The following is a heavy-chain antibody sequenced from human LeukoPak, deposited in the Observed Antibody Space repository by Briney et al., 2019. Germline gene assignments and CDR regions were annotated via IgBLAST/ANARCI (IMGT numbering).Heavy chain of an antibody. D-gene: IGHD1-14*01. CDR3: ATDRTPLTRHFDY. J-gene: IGHJ4*02. CDR1: GYTFTSYG. CDR2: ISAYNGNT. Sequence: ASVKVSCKASGYTFTSYGISWVRQAPGQGLEWMGWISAYNGNTNYAQKFQGRVTMTEDTSTDTAYMELSSLRSEDTAVYYCATDRTPLTRHFDYWGQGTLVTVSS. V-gene: IGHV1-18*01.